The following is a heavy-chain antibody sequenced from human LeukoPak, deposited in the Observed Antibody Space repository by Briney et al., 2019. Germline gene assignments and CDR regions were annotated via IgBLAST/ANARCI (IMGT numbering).Heavy chain of an antibody. CDR3: ARRYDFWSGYPTAFDY. Sequence: ASVKVSCKASGYTFTGYYMYWVRQAPGQGLEWMGFLNPNTGGTSYAQKFQARVTMTRDTSISTAYMELSGLRSDDTDVYYCARRYDFWSGYPTAFDYWGQGTLVTVSS. CDR2: LNPNTGGT. V-gene: IGHV1-2*02. J-gene: IGHJ4*02. CDR1: GYTFTGYY. D-gene: IGHD3-3*01.